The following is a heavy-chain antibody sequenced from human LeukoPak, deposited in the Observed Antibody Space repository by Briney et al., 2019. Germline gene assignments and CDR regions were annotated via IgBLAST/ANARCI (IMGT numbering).Heavy chain of an antibody. CDR1: GFTFSSYA. Sequence: PGGSLRLSCAASGFTFSSYAMSWVRQVPGKGLEWVSAISGSGGSTYYADSVKGRFTISRDNSKNTLYLQMNSLRAEDTAVYYCAKSVQWLVTEYFQHWGQGTLVTVSS. V-gene: IGHV3-23*01. CDR2: ISGSGGST. D-gene: IGHD6-19*01. J-gene: IGHJ1*01. CDR3: AKSVQWLVTEYFQH.